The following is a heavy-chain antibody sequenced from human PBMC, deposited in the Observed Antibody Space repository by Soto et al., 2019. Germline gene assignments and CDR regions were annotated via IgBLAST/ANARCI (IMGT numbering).Heavy chain of an antibody. D-gene: IGHD2-2*01. Sequence: GGSLRLSCAASGFTFSSYGMHWVRQAPGKGLEWVAVIWYDGSNKYYADSVKGRFTISRDNSKNTLYLQMNSLRAEDTAVYYCARSEDIVVVPAAFTFDPWGQGTLVTVSS. J-gene: IGHJ5*02. CDR1: GFTFSSYG. CDR2: IWYDGSNK. V-gene: IGHV3-33*01. CDR3: ARSEDIVVVPAAFTFDP.